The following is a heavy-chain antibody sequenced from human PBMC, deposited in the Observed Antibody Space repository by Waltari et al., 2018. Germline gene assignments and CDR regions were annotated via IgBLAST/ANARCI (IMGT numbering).Heavy chain of an antibody. Sequence: EAQLEESGGGLVQPGGSLGLSCAAAGFIFSSYWMTWVRQAPGKGLEWVANLKKDGSDKHYMDSVKGRFTISRDNAKNSLYLQMSSLRVDDTAVYYCARDSSPGDSSAWYDAFDVWGRGTMVTVSS. CDR3: ARDSSPGDSSAWYDAFDV. J-gene: IGHJ3*01. D-gene: IGHD6-19*01. CDR1: GFIFSSYW. CDR2: LKKDGSDK. V-gene: IGHV3-7*03.